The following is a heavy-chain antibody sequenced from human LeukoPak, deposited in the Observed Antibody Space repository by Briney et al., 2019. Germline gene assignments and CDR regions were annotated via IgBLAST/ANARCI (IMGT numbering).Heavy chain of an antibody. CDR1: GGSISSYY. V-gene: IGHV4-4*07. CDR3: ARFGVVVPAAMGYYYYYYMDV. D-gene: IGHD2-2*01. J-gene: IGHJ6*03. CDR2: IYTSGSI. Sequence: SETLSLTCSVSGGSISSYYWSWIRQSAEKGPEWIGRIYTSGSIDYNPSLKSRVTISVDTSKNQFSLKLSSVTAADTAVYYCARFGVVVPAAMGYYYYYYMDVWGKGTTVTVSS.